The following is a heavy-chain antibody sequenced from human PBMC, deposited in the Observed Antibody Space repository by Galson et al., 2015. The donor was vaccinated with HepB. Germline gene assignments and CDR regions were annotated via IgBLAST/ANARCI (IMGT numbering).Heavy chain of an antibody. CDR2: INPSGGST. CDR3: ARGSPSDYDILTGYYNPPMDF. V-gene: IGHV1-46*01. CDR1: GYTFTSYY. D-gene: IGHD3-9*01. Sequence: SVKVSCKASGYTFTSYYMHWVRQAPGQGLEWMGIINPSGGSTSYAQKFQGRVTMTRDTSTSTVYMELSSLRSEDTAVYYCARGSPSDYDILTGYYNPPMDFWGQGTTVTVSS. J-gene: IGHJ6*02.